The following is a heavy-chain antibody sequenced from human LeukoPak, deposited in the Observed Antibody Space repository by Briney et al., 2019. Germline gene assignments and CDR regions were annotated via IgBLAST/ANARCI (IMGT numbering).Heavy chain of an antibody. CDR1: GYTFTSYD. CDR3: ARGPFRQLWYSSSWTVY. V-gene: IGHV1-8*01. J-gene: IGHJ4*02. Sequence: ASVKVSCKASGYTFTSYDINWVRQATGQGLEWMGWMNPNSGNTGYAQKFQGRVTMTRNTSISTAYMELSSLRSEDTAVYYCARGPFRQLWYSSSWTVYWGQGTLVTVSS. CDR2: MNPNSGNT. D-gene: IGHD6-13*01.